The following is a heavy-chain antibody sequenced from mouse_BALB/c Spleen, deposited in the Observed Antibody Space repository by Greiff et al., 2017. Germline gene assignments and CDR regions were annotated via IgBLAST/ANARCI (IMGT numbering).Heavy chain of an antibody. D-gene: IGHD1-1*01. CDR3: AKPHYYGSTAWFAY. CDR2: IWGGGST. J-gene: IGHJ3*01. V-gene: IGHV2-6-5*01. CDR1: GFSLTDYG. Sequence: VQGVESGPGLVAPSQSLSITCTVSGFSLTDYGVSWIRQPPGKGLEWLGVIWGGGSTYYNSALKSRLSISKDNSKSQVFLKMNSLQTDDTAMYYCAKPHYYGSTAWFAYWGQGTLVTVSA.